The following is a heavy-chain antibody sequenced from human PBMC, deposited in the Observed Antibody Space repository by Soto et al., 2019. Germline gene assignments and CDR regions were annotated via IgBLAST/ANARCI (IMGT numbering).Heavy chain of an antibody. CDR1: GYTLTELS. V-gene: IGHV1-24*01. D-gene: IGHD2-2*02. CDR3: ATSKSTIRGTYNWFDP. J-gene: IGHJ5*02. CDR2: FDPEDGET. Sequence: GASVKVSCKVSGYTLTELSMHWVRQAPGKGLEWMGGFDPEDGETIYAQKFQGRVTMTEDTSTDTAYMELSSLRPEDTAVYYCATSKSTIRGTYNWFDPWGQGTLVTVSS.